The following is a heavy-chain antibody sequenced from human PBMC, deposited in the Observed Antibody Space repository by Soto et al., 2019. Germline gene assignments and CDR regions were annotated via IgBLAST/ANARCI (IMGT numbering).Heavy chain of an antibody. CDR1: GYSFTSYW. J-gene: IGHJ4*02. V-gene: IGHV5-51*01. CDR3: ARQGYSSSAVY. CDR2: IYPGDSDT. Sequence: GGALKISCKGSGYSFTSYWVGLVPQIPGKGLEWMGIIYPGDSDTRYSPSFQGQVTISADKSISTAYLQWSSLKASDTAMYYCARQGYSSSAVYWGQGTLVTVSS. D-gene: IGHD6-13*01.